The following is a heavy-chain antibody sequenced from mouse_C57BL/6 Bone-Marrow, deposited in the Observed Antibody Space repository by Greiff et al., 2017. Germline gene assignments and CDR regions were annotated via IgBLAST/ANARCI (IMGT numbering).Heavy chain of an antibody. Sequence: QVQLQQPGAELVKPGASVKMSCKASGYTFTSYWITWVKQRPGQGLEWIGDIYPGSGSTNYNEKFKSKATLTVDTSSSTAYMQLSSLTSEDAAVYYCARDGPWYVDVWGTGTTVTVSS. CDR1: GYTFTSYW. J-gene: IGHJ1*03. D-gene: IGHD2-3*01. CDR2: IYPGSGST. CDR3: ARDGPWYVDV. V-gene: IGHV1-55*01.